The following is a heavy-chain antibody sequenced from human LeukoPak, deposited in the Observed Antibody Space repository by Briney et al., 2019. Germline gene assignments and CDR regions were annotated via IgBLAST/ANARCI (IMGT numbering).Heavy chain of an antibody. CDR2: IYSTGTT. CDR1: GGSISTYY. CDR3: ARGAEYFQP. J-gene: IGHJ1*01. V-gene: IGHV4-59*01. Sequence: PSETLSLTCTVSGGSISTYYWSWLRQPTGKGLEWIGYIYSTGTTDYNPSLESRVTISVDKSKNQFSLNLSSVTAADTAVYYCARGAEYFQPWGQGALVTVSS.